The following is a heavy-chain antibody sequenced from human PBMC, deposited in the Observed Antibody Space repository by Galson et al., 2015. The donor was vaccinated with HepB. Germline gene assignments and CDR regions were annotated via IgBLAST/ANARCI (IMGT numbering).Heavy chain of an antibody. V-gene: IGHV4-4*02. CDR1: GGSISSSNW. D-gene: IGHD3-3*01. J-gene: IGHJ4*02. Sequence: LSLTCAVSGGSISSSNWWSWVRQPPGKGLEWIGEIYHSGSTNYNPSLKSRVTISVDKSKNQFSLKLSSVTAADTAVYYCARDLAYYDFWSGYYTPSYFDYWGQGTLVTVSS. CDR3: ARDLAYYDFWSGYYTPSYFDY. CDR2: IYHSGST.